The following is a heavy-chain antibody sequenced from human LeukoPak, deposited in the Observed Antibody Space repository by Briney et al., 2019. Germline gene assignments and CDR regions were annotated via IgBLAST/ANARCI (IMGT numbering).Heavy chain of an antibody. J-gene: IGHJ4*02. D-gene: IGHD3-10*01. V-gene: IGHV4-59*01. Sequence: SETLSLTCTVSGGSISSYYWSWIRRPPGKGLEWIGYIYYSGSTNYNPSLKSRVTISVDTSKNQFSLKLSSVTAADTAVYYCARESGGSGSYVDYWGQGTLVTVSS. CDR1: GGSISSYY. CDR3: ARESGGSGSYVDY. CDR2: IYYSGST.